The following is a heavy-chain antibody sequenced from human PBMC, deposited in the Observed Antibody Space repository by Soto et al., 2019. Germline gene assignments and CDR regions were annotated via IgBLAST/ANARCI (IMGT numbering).Heavy chain of an antibody. V-gene: IGHV1-2*04. CDR3: ARGDSYGYPEYFQH. CDR2: INPNSGGT. J-gene: IGHJ1*01. Sequence: GASVKVSCKASGYTFTVYYMHWVRQAPGQGLEWMGWINPNSGGTNYAQKFQGWVTMTRDTSISTAYMELSRLRSDDTAVYYCARGDSYGYPEYFQHWGQGTLVTVSS. D-gene: IGHD5-18*01. CDR1: GYTFTVYY.